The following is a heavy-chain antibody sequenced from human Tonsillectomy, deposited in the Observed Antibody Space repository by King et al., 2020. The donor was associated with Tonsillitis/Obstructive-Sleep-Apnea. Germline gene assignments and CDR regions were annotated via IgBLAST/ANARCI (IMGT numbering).Heavy chain of an antibody. V-gene: IGHV4-59*01. CDR2: IYNSGTT. Sequence: VQLQESGPGLVKPSETLSLTCTVSGGSIINYYLSWVRQSPGRGLEWIGDIYNSGTTNYNPSLKSRVTITVDSTNNQFSLNLRPVTAADTAMYYCARRKRGSFYYMDVWGKGTTVTVSS. D-gene: IGHD1-14*01. J-gene: IGHJ6*03. CDR3: ARRKRGSFYYMDV. CDR1: GGSIINYY.